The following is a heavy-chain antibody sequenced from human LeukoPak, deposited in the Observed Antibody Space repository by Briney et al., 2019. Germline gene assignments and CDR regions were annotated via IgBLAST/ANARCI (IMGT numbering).Heavy chain of an antibody. J-gene: IGHJ4*02. V-gene: IGHV3-33*06. CDR2: IWCDGSNK. D-gene: IGHD3-9*01. CDR1: GFTFSSYG. CDR3: AKSDRLRYFDWLLSSRYFDY. Sequence: PGRSLRLSCAASGFTFSSYGMHWVRQAPGKGLEWVAVIWCDGSNKYYADSVKGRFTISRDNSKNTLYLQMNSLRAEDTAVYYCAKSDRLRYFDWLLSSRYFDYWGQGTLVTVSS.